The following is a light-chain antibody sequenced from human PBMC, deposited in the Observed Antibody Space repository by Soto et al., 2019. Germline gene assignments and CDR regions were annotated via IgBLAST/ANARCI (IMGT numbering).Light chain of an antibody. CDR1: QSISSW. CDR3: QQYYTNSWS. V-gene: IGKV1-5*03. J-gene: IGKJ1*01. CDR2: KAS. Sequence: DIQMTQSPSTLSASVGDGVTITCRASQSISSWLAWYQQKPGKAPKLLIYKASSLESGVPSRFSGSGSGTDFTLTISSLQSEDVAVYYCQQYYTNSWSFGQGTKVDIK.